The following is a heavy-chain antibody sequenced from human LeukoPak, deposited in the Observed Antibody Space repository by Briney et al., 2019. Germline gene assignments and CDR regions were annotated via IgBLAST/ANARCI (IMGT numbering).Heavy chain of an antibody. CDR3: ARSRDGRGGH. D-gene: IGHD5-24*01. V-gene: IGHV1-18*04. Sequence: ASVKVSCKASGYTFTGYYMHWVRQAPGQGLEWMGWISAYNGNTNYAQKLQGRVTMTTDTSTSTAYMELRSLRSDDTAVYYCARSRDGRGGHWGQGTLVTVSS. J-gene: IGHJ4*02. CDR2: ISAYNGNT. CDR1: GYTFTGYY.